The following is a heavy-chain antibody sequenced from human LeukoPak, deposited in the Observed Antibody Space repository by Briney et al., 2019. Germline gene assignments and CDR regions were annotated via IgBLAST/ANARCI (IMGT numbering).Heavy chain of an antibody. Sequence: SETLSLTCTVSGGSIRSYYWSWIRQPPGKGLEWIGYIYYTGSTKYNSSLKSRVTISVDTSKNQFSLKLSSVTAADTAEYYCARVSGSHGYFGYWGQGTLVTVSS. CDR2: IYYTGST. D-gene: IGHD5-18*01. V-gene: IGHV4-59*01. J-gene: IGHJ4*02. CDR3: ARVSGSHGYFGY. CDR1: GGSIRSYY.